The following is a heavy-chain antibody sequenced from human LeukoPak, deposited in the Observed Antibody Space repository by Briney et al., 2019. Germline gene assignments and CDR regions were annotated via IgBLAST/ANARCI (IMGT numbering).Heavy chain of an antibody. J-gene: IGHJ6*02. CDR1: GFTFSNYG. V-gene: IGHV3-30*18. CDR2: ISYDGSNK. CDR3: AKDVGQQLVHYYYYGMDV. D-gene: IGHD6-13*01. Sequence: PRGSLRLSCAASGFTFSNYGMHWVRQAPGKGLEWVAVISYDGSNKYYADSVKGRFTISRDNSKNTLYLQMNSLRAEDTAVYYCAKDVGQQLVHYYYYGMDVWGQGTTVTVSS.